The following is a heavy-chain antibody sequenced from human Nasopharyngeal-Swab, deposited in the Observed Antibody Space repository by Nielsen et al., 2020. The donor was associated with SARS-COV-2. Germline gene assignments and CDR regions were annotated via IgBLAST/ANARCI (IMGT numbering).Heavy chain of an antibody. CDR3: ARGAVAGPNAFDI. CDR2: ISYDGSNK. D-gene: IGHD6-19*01. CDR1: GFTFSSYA. J-gene: IGHJ3*02. V-gene: IGHV3-30-3*01. Sequence: GGSLRLSCAASGFTFSSYAMHWVRQAPGKGLEWVAVISYDGSNKYYADSVKDRFTISRDNSKNTLYLQMNSLRPEDTAVYYCARGAVAGPNAFDIGGQGTMVIVSS.